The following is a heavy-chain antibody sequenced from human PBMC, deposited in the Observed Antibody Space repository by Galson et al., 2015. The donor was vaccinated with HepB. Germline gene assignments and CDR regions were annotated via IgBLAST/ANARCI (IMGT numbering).Heavy chain of an antibody. V-gene: IGHV1-24*01. CDR2: FDPEDGDT. Sequence: SVKVSCKVSGYTLTEFSMHWVRQAPGKGLEWMGGFDPEDGDTIYAQNYQGRVTMTEDTSTNSAYMELSSLRSEDTAVYYCATAAFYGDYVPYYSDYWGQGTLVTVSS. CDR1: GYTLTEFS. CDR3: ATAAFYGDYVPYYSDY. J-gene: IGHJ4*02. D-gene: IGHD4-17*01.